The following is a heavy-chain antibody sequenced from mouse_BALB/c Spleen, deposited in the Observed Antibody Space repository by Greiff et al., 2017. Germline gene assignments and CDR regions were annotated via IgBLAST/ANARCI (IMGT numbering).Heavy chain of an antibody. CDR2: INPGSGGT. CDR1: GYAFTNYL. CDR3: ARGGRRKAWFAY. V-gene: IGHV1-54*01. J-gene: IGHJ3*01. Sequence: VKLQESGAELVRPGTSVKVSCKASGYAFTNYLIEWVKQRPGQGLEWIGVINPGSGGTNYNEKFKGKATLTADKSSSTAYMQLSSLTSDDSAVYFCARGGRRKAWFAYWGQGTLVTVSA.